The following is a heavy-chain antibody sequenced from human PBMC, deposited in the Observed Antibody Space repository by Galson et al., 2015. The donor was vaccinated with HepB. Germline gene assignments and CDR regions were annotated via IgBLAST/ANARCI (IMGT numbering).Heavy chain of an antibody. D-gene: IGHD5-12*01. CDR1: GYTFTGYY. Sequence: SVKVSCKASGYTFTGYYMHWVRQAPGQGLEWMGWINPNSGGTNYAQKFQGRVTMTRDTSISTAYMELSRLRSDDTAVYYCARVGAAKMNSGPYYFDYWGQGTLVTVSS. V-gene: IGHV1-2*02. J-gene: IGHJ4*02. CDR2: INPNSGGT. CDR3: ARVGAAKMNSGPYYFDY.